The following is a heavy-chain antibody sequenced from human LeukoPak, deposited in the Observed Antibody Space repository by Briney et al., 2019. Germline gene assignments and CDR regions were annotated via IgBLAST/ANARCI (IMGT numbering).Heavy chain of an antibody. CDR2: ISGSGGST. J-gene: IGHJ4*02. CDR1: GFTFSSYA. V-gene: IGHV3-23*01. Sequence: GGSLRLSCAASGFTFSSYAMSWVRQAPGKGLEWVSAISGSGGSTYYADSVKGRFTISRDNAKNSLYLQMNSLRAEDTAVYYCARDLSGGSSDFGYWGQGTLVTVSS. CDR3: ARDLSGGSSDFGY. D-gene: IGHD1-26*01.